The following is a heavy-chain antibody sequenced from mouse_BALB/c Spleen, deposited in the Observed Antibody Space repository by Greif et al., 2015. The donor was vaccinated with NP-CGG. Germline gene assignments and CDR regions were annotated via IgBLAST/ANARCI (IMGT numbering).Heavy chain of an antibody. V-gene: IGHV5-6-5*01. CDR3: AREITTVVAYYAMDY. D-gene: IGHD1-1*01. Sequence: EVHLVASGGGLVKPGGSLKLSCAASGFTFSSYAMSWVRQTPEKRLEWVASISSGGSTYYPDSVKGRFTISRDNARNILYLQMSRLRSEDTAMYYCAREITTVVAYYAMDYWGQGTSVTVSS. CDR1: GFTFSSYA. J-gene: IGHJ4*01. CDR2: ISSGGST.